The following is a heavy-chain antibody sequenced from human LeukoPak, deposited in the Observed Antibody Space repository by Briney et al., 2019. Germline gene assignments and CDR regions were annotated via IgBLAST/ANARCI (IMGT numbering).Heavy chain of an antibody. V-gene: IGHV4-4*07. CDR3: ARTSKAYLGAPYFDY. CDR1: SGSISNHY. J-gene: IGHJ4*02. Sequence: SETLSLTCTVSSGSISNHYWSWIRQPAGKGLEWIGRIYSSGTTDYNPSLNSRLTMSVDTSKNQFSLKVTSVIAADTAVYYCARTSKAYLGAPYFDYWGQGILVTVSS. CDR2: IYSSGTT. D-gene: IGHD2/OR15-2a*01.